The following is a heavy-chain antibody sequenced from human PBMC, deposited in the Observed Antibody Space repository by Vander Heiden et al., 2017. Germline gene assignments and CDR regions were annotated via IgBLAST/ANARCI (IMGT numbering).Heavy chain of an antibody. J-gene: IGHJ4*02. V-gene: IGHV3-33*01. CDR1: GFTFKTYG. Sequence: QVQLVESGGGVVESGMSLRLSCAASGFTFKTYGMHGVRQAPGKGLELLAIIWYDGNTKDYADSVKGRFTIARDNSKNTLYLEMSSLRVEDTAIYYCARAGSDIAVAGPFDFWGQGTLVTVSS. CDR3: ARAGSDIAVAGPFDF. D-gene: IGHD6-19*01. CDR2: IWYDGNTK.